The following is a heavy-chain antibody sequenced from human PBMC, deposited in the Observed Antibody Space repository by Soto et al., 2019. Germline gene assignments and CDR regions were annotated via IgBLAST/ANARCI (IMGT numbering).Heavy chain of an antibody. CDR3: ARYSSNWFQTEGMDV. J-gene: IGHJ6*02. V-gene: IGHV4-4*07. D-gene: IGHD6-13*01. CDR2: IDTSGNT. CDR1: GGSISTYY. Sequence: SETLSLTCPVSGGSISTYYWSWIRQPAGKGLEWIGRIDTSGNTNYNPSLKSRVTMSVDTSKKQFSLKLTSVTAADTAVYYCARYSSNWFQTEGMDVWGQGTTVTVS.